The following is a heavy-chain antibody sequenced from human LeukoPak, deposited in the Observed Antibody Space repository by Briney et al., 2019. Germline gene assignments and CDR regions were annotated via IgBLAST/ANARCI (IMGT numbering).Heavy chain of an antibody. Sequence: SLKVSCKASGGTFNTYTITWVRQAPGQGLEWMGGIIPIFGTANYAQKFQGRVKITTDESTSTAYRELSSLRSGDTAVYYCARGPELERVDYWGQGTLVTVSS. CDR1: GGTFNTYT. D-gene: IGHD1-1*01. V-gene: IGHV1-69*05. CDR2: IIPIFGTA. J-gene: IGHJ4*02. CDR3: ARGPELERVDY.